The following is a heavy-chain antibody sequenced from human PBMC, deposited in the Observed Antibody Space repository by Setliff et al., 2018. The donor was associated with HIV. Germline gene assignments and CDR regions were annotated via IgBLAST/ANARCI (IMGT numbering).Heavy chain of an antibody. J-gene: IGHJ4*02. CDR3: ARDPHYFDTSGHYSWFYFDY. CDR1: GGSMTSSNYY. CDR2: ISSSGST. Sequence: LSLTCTVSGGSMTSSNYYWGWIRQSPGRGLEWIGSISSSGSTTYHPSLRSRVTVSAATSKNQFSLKLTSVTAADTAVYFCARDPHYFDTSGHYSWFYFDYWGQGTLVTVSS. V-gene: IGHV4-39*07. D-gene: IGHD3-22*01.